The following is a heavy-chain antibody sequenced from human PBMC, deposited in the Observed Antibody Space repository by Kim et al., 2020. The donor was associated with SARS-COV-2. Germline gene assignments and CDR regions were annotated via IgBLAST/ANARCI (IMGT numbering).Heavy chain of an antibody. V-gene: IGHV3-74*01. CDR2: INSDGSST. CDR3: ARNTKEMATSIGLGYFFPYSYGMDV. Sequence: GGSLRLSCAASGFTFSSFWMHWVRQAPGKGLVWVARINSDGSSTSYADSVKGRFTISRDNAKNTLYLQMNSLRAEDTAVYYCARNTKEMATSIGLGYFFPYSYGMDVWGQGTTVTVSS. CDR1: GFTFSSFW. J-gene: IGHJ6*02. D-gene: IGHD5-12*01.